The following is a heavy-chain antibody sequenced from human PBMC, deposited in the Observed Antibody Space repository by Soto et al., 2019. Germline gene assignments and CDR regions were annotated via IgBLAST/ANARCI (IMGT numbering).Heavy chain of an antibody. D-gene: IGHD1-1*01. CDR3: VCDDNRRF. V-gene: IGHV3-21*01. CDR1: GLTFSIYT. CDR2: IGRTGIDR. Sequence: EIQLVESGGGLVKPGGSLRLSCAASGLTFSIYTMNWVRQAPGKGLEFVSSIGRTGIDRYYIDSVKGRFTISRDNAQKSLYLQMNSLRVEDTALYYCVCDDNRRFWGQGTLFTVSS. J-gene: IGHJ4*02.